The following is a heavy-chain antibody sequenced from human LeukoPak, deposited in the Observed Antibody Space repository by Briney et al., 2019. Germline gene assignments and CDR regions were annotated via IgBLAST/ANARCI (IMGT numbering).Heavy chain of an antibody. J-gene: IGHJ4*02. CDR3: ARARGEWPVVFDY. CDR2: ISSSGSTI. Sequence: GGSLRLSCAAFGFTFSSYEMNWVRQAPGKGLEWVSYISSSGSTIYYADSVKGRFTISRDNAKNSLYLQMNSLRAEDTAVYYCARARGEWPVVFDYWGQGTLVTVSS. CDR1: GFTFSSYE. V-gene: IGHV3-48*03. D-gene: IGHD6-19*01.